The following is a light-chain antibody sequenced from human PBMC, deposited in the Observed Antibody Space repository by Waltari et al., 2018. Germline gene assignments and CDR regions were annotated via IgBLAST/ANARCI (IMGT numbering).Light chain of an antibody. V-gene: IGLV2-8*01. J-gene: IGLJ1*01. CDR2: EVS. CDR1: RSEVGAFNY. CDR3: SSYAGSNNYV. Sequence: QSPLTQPPPASRSPGQSPTISCTGTRSEVGAFNYDSWYQQHPSKAPNLMIHEVSKRPSGVPDLFAGSKANNAASLTVSGLQTEDEADYYCSSYAGSNNYVFGTGTKVTVL.